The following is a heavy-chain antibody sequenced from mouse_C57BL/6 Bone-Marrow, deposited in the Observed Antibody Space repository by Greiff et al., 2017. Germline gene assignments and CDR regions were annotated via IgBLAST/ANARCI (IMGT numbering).Heavy chain of an antibody. D-gene: IGHD1-1*01. CDR3: ARSRGYYYGSSLYDAIDY. V-gene: IGHV1-69*01. Sequence: QVQLQQPGAELVMPGASVKLSCKASGYTFTSYWMNWVKQRPGQGLEWIGEIDPSDSYTNYNQKFKGKSTLTVDKSSSTAYMQLSSLTSENSAFYYCARSRGYYYGSSLYDAIDYWGQGTSVTVS. CDR2: IDPSDSYT. CDR1: GYTFTSYW. J-gene: IGHJ4*01.